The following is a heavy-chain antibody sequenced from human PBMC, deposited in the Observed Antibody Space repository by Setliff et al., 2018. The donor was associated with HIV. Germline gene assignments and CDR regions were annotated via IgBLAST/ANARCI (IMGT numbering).Heavy chain of an antibody. Sequence: ETLSLTCTVSVSSISYFYWNWIRQSPGEGLEWIGYISDSGSTNYNPSLKSRVTISLDTSNNQFSLKLSSVTAADTAVYFCARSRGGTTRGYMDVWGKGTTVTVSS. CDR1: VSSISYFY. D-gene: IGHD4-17*01. V-gene: IGHV4-4*09. J-gene: IGHJ6*03. CDR2: ISDSGST. CDR3: ARSRGGTTRGYMDV.